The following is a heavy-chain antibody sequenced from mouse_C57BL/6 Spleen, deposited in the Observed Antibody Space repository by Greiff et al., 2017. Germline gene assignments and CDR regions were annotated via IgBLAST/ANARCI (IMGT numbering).Heavy chain of an antibody. CDR3: AVGLRQSFAY. Sequence: QVQLQQPGAELVKPGASVKLSCKASGYTFTSYWMQWVKQRPGQGLEWIGEIDPSDSYTNYNQKFKGKATLTVDTSSSTAYMQLSSLTSEDSAVFYCAVGLRQSFAYWGQGTLVTVSA. CDR1: GYTFTSYW. D-gene: IGHD2-4*01. J-gene: IGHJ3*01. CDR2: IDPSDSYT. V-gene: IGHV1-50*01.